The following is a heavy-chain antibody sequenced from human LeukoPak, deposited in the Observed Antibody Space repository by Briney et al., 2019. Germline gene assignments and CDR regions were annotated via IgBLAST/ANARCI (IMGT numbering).Heavy chain of an antibody. J-gene: IGHJ4*02. CDR2: FDPEDGET. CDR3: ATVPYSSSSGAFDY. V-gene: IGHV1-24*01. D-gene: IGHD6-6*01. Sequence: ASVKVSCKVSGYTLTELSMHWVRQAPGKGLEWMGGFDPEDGETIYAQKFQGRVTMTEDTSTDTAYMELSSPRSEDTAVYYCATVPYSSSSGAFDYWGQGTLVTVSS. CDR1: GYTLTELS.